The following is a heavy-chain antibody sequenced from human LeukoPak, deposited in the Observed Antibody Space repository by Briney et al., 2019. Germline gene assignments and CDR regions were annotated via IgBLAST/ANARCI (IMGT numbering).Heavy chain of an antibody. CDR1: GFTFSDPY. J-gene: IGHJ4*02. D-gene: IGHD2-15*01. Sequence: GGSLRLSCAASGFTFSDPYMSWIRQAPGKGLGWISYISSSGGTIYYADSVKGRFSISRDNAKNSLYLQMNSLRAEDTAVYYCARGYCSGGTCYLFDYWGQGTLVTVSS. CDR2: ISSSGGTI. V-gene: IGHV3-11*04. CDR3: ARGYCSGGTCYLFDY.